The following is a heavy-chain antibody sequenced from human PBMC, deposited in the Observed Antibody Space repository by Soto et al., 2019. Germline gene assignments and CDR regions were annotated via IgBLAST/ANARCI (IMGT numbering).Heavy chain of an antibody. V-gene: IGHV1-18*01. CDR3: ARVDTAMVTWSYYYGMDV. D-gene: IGHD5-18*01. CDR1: GYTFTSYG. Sequence: GASVKVSCKASGYTFTSYGISWVRQAPGQGLEWMGWISAYNGNTNYAQKLQGRVTMTTDTSTSTAYMELRSLRSDDTAVYYCARVDTAMVTWSYYYGMDVWGQGTTVTVSS. J-gene: IGHJ6*02. CDR2: ISAYNGNT.